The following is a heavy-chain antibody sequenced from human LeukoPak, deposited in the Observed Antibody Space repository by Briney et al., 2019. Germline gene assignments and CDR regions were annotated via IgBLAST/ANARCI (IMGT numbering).Heavy chain of an antibody. CDR2: INPNSGGT. D-gene: IGHD6-13*01. CDR3: ARGSIAAAGFDY. J-gene: IGHJ4*02. CDR1: GYTFTGYY. V-gene: IGHV1-2*02. Sequence: ASVKVSCKASGYTFTGYYMHWVRQAPRQGLEWMGWINPNSGGTNYAQKFQGRVTMTRDTSISTAYMELSRLRSDDTAVYYCARGSIAAAGFDYWGQGTLVTVSS.